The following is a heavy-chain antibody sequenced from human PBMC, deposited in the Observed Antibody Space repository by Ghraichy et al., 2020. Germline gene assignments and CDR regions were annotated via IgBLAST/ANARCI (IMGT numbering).Heavy chain of an antibody. D-gene: IGHD4-17*01. CDR3: ARGYGAYEVVAFDI. CDR1: GGSISSSSYY. Sequence: SETLSLTCTVSGGSISSSSYYWAWIRQPPGKGLEWIGRIYYSGSTYYNPSLKSRATISVDKSKNQFSLRLRSVTAADTAVYYCARGYGAYEVVAFDIWGQGTMVTVSS. J-gene: IGHJ3*02. CDR2: IYYSGST. V-gene: IGHV4-39*01.